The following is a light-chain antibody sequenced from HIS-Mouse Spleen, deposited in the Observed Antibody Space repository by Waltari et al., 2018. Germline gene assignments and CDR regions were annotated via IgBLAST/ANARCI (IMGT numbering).Light chain of an antibody. J-gene: IGLJ1*01. CDR3: CSYAGSYTGV. CDR2: DVS. V-gene: IGLV2-11*01. Sequence: QSALTQPRSVSGSHGQSVTIPCTGTISDVGGYNYASWYQQHPGKAPKLMIYDVSKRPSGVPDRFSGSKSGNTASLNISGLQAEDEADYYCCSYAGSYTGVFGTGTKVTVL. CDR1: ISDVGGYNY.